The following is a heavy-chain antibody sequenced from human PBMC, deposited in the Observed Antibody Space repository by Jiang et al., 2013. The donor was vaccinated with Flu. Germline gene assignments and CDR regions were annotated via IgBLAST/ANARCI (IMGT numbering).Heavy chain of an antibody. CDR3: ARVGTVGYYFDY. CDR2: ISYDGSNK. V-gene: IGHV3-30*06. Sequence: QLLESGGGVVQPGRSLRLSCAASGFTFSNYGMHWVRQAPGKGLEWVAVISYDGSNKYYADSVKGRFTISRDNSKNTLYLQMNSLRAEDTAVYYCARVGTVGYYFDYWGQGTLVTVSS. CDR1: GFTFSNYG. J-gene: IGHJ4*02. D-gene: IGHD4-23*01.